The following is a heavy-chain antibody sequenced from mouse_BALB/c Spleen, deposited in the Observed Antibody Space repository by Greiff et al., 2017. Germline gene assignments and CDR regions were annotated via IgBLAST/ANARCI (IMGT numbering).Heavy chain of an antibody. V-gene: IGHV2-6-7*01. J-gene: IGHJ3*01. CDR2: IWGDGST. CDR1: GFSLTGYG. CDR3: ARYYGSSWFAY. Sequence: VKVEESGPGLVAPSQSLSITCTVSGFSLTGYGVNWVRQPPGKGLEWLGMIWGDGSTDYNSALKSRLSISKDNSKSQVFLKMNSLQTDDTARYYCARYYGSSWFAYWGQGTLVTVSA. D-gene: IGHD1-1*01.